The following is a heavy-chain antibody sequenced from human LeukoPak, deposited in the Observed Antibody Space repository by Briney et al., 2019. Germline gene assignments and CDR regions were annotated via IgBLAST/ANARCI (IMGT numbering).Heavy chain of an antibody. D-gene: IGHD1-26*01. Sequence: GGSLRLSCAASEFIFSSFAMSWVRQAPGKGLEWVSTISTGGSYTYYADSVKGRVTISRDNSKNTLYLQMNSLRAEDTAVYYCAKSSSRGSPDWYFDLWGRGTLVTVSS. CDR1: EFIFSSFA. CDR3: AKSSSRGSPDWYFDL. V-gene: IGHV3-23*01. CDR2: ISTGGSYT. J-gene: IGHJ2*01.